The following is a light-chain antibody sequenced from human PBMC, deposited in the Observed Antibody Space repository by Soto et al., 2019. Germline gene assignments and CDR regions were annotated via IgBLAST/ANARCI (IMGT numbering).Light chain of an antibody. CDR2: EVS. CDR1: SSDVGSYNR. Sequence: QSALTQPPSVSGSPGQSVTISCTGTSSDVGSYNRVSWYQQPPGTAPKLMIYEVSNWPSGVPDRFSGSKSGNTASLTISGLQAEDEADYYCSSYTSSSTWVVFGGGTKLTVL. V-gene: IGLV2-18*02. J-gene: IGLJ2*01. CDR3: SSYTSSSTWVV.